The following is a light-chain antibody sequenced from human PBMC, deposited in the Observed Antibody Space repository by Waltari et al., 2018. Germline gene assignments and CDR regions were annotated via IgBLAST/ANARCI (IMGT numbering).Light chain of an antibody. J-gene: IGLJ3*02. CDR2: NDY. CDR1: TSNIGTHP. V-gene: IGLV1-44*01. Sequence: QSVLTQPPSASGTPGQRVTISCSGATSNIGTHPVHWYQQLPGAAPKLLIYNDYQRPSGVPDRFSGSKSGASASLAISGLQSEDEAEYYCAVWDDSLNGWVFGGGTKLTVL. CDR3: AVWDDSLNGWV.